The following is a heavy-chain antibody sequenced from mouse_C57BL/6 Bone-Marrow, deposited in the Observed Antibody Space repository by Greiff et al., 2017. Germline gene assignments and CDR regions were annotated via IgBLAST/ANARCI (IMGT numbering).Heavy chain of an antibody. Sequence: EVQRVESGGGLVKPGGSLTLSCAASGFTFSSYTMSWVRQTPEKRLEWVATISGGGGNTYYPDSVKGRFTISRDNAKNTLYLQMSSLRSEDTAVYYCARQRRLRFDYWGQGTTLTVSS. V-gene: IGHV5-9*04. CDR3: ARQRRLRFDY. CDR2: ISGGGGNT. CDR1: GFTFSSYT. D-gene: IGHD3-2*02. J-gene: IGHJ2*01.